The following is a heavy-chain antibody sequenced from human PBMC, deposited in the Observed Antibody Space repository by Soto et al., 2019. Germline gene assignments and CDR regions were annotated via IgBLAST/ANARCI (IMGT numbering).Heavy chain of an antibody. V-gene: IGHV3-48*03. J-gene: IGHJ3*02. CDR1: GCTFSSYE. Sequence: PEGSLRLSCAASGCTFSSYEMNWVRQAPGNGLEWVSYISSSGSTIYYADSVKGRFTISRDNAKNSLYLQMNSLRAEDTAVYYCARALGDIVVVVAADHDAFDIWGQGTMVTVSS. CDR2: ISSSGSTI. D-gene: IGHD2-15*01. CDR3: ARALGDIVVVVAADHDAFDI.